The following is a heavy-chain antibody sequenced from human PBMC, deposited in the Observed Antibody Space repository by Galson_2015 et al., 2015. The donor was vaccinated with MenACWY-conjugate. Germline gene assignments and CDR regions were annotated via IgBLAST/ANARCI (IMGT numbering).Heavy chain of an antibody. Sequence: QSGAEVKKPGESLTISCKGSGSSITNYWIGWVRQMPGKGLEWMGIRYLVNSITKYKPSFQGQVTVSTDRAISTAYLQWTSLQASDTAIFYCASAYDGNFHWGDWGQGTLVTVSS. V-gene: IGHV5-51*01. J-gene: IGHJ4*02. CDR3: ASAYDGNFHWGD. D-gene: IGHD3-16*01. CDR1: GSSITNYW. CDR2: RYLVNSIT.